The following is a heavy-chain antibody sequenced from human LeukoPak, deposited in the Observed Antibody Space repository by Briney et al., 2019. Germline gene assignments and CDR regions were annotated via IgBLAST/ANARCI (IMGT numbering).Heavy chain of an antibody. CDR1: GGSFSGYY. CDR2: INHSGST. Sequence: PSETLSLTCAVYGGSFSGYYWSWIRQPPGKGLEWSGEINHSGSTNSNPSLKSRVTISVDTSKNQFSLKLSSVTAADTAVYYCARQSLGHDYVWGSYRYPFDYWGQGTLVTVSS. CDR3: ARQSLGHDYVWGSYRYPFDY. V-gene: IGHV4-34*01. D-gene: IGHD3-16*02. J-gene: IGHJ4*02.